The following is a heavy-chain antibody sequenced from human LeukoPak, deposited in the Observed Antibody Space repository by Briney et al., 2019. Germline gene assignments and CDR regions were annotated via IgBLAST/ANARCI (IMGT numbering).Heavy chain of an antibody. CDR3: AKGDYPYYYYYMDV. CDR2: ISGSGGST. Sequence: GGSLRLSCAASGFTFSSYGMSWVRQAPGKGLEWVSAISGSGGSTYYADSVKGRFTISRDNSKNTLYLQMNSLRAEDTAVYYCAKGDYPYYYYYMDVWGKGTTVTISS. D-gene: IGHD4-17*01. CDR1: GFTFSSYG. J-gene: IGHJ6*03. V-gene: IGHV3-23*01.